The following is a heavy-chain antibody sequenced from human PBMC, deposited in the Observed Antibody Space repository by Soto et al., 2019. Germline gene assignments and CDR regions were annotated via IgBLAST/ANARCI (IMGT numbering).Heavy chain of an antibody. CDR2: ISAYNGNT. CDR1: GYTFTSYG. Sequence: ASVKVSCKASGYTFTSYGISWVRQAPGQGLEWMGWISAYNGNTNYAQELQGRVTMTTDTSTSTAYMELRSLRSDDTAVYYCARADAAIGYCSGGSCSSLGFDPWGQGTLVTVSS. D-gene: IGHD2-15*01. V-gene: IGHV1-18*01. CDR3: ARADAAIGYCSGGSCSSLGFDP. J-gene: IGHJ5*02.